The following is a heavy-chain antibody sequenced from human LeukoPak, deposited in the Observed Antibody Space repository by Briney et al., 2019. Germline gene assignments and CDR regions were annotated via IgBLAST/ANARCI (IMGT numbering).Heavy chain of an antibody. D-gene: IGHD5-12*01. Sequence: SETLSLTCIVSGGSISGYHWSWIRQPAGKGLEWIGHMDTSGHTNYNSSLMSRVTMSVDTSKNQFSLRLTSVTAADTAVYFCARGYDHKSTYFDNWGQGTLVTVSS. CDR2: MDTSGHT. J-gene: IGHJ4*02. V-gene: IGHV4-4*07. CDR3: ARGYDHKSTYFDN. CDR1: GGSISGYH.